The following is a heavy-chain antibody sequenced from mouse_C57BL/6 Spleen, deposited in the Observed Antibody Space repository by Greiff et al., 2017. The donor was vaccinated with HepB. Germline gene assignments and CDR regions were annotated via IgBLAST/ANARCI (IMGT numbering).Heavy chain of an antibody. J-gene: IGHJ2*01. V-gene: IGHV1-69*01. Sequence: QVQLQQPGAELVMPGASVKLSCKASGYTFTSYWMHWVKQRPGQGLEWIGEIDPSDSYTNYNQKFKGKSTLTVDKSSSTAYMQLSSLTSEDSAVYYCARKGLTGRDYWGQGTTLTVSS. D-gene: IGHD4-1*01. CDR3: ARKGLTGRDY. CDR1: GYTFTSYW. CDR2: IDPSDSYT.